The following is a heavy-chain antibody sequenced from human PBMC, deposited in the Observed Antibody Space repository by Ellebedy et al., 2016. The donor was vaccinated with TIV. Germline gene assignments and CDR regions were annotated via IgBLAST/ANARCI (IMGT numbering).Heavy chain of an antibody. D-gene: IGHD2-15*01. V-gene: IGHV3-30-3*01. J-gene: IGHJ4*02. CDR3: AREIDSPDAYCSGESCYPDY. Sequence: GESLKISRVASGFTFSNYAMHWVRQAPGKGLEWVAVISYDGSNSHYADSVKGRFTISRDNSKNTQYLQMNSLRAEDTAVYYCAREIDSPDAYCSGESCYPDYWGQGTLVTVSS. CDR2: ISYDGSNS. CDR1: GFTFSNYA.